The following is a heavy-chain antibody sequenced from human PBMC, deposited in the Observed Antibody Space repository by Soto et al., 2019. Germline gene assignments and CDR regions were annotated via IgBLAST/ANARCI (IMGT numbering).Heavy chain of an antibody. Sequence: GRPQRDSYTASECKIINPGRHWVRQAQGKGLEWVGRIKSKTDGGTTDYAAPVIGRFTISRDDSKNTLYLQMTSLKTEDTAVYYCTTDRALGTYGMDVWGQGTTVTGSS. CDR1: ECKIINPG. V-gene: IGHV3-15*07. CDR3: TTDRALGTYGMDV. J-gene: IGHJ6*02. CDR2: IKSKTDGGTT. D-gene: IGHD7-27*01.